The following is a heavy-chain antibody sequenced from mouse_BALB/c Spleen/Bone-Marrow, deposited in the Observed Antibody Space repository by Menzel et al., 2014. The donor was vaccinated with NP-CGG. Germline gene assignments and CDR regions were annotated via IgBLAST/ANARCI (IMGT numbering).Heavy chain of an antibody. J-gene: IGHJ1*01. Sequence: DVQLQESGGGLVQPGGSLKLSCAASGFDFSRFWMSWVRQAPGKGLEWIGEINPDSSTINYTPSLKGKFIISRDNAKNTLYLQMSKVRSEDTALYYCERLNYYGNLFVWGAGTTVTVTS. CDR2: INPDSSTI. CDR3: ERLNYYGNLFV. CDR1: GFDFSRFW. D-gene: IGHD1-1*01. V-gene: IGHV4-1*02.